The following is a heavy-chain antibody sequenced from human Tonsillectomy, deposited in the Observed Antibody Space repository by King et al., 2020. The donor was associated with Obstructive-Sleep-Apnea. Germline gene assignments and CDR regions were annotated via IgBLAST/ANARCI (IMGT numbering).Heavy chain of an antibody. CDR3: ARHPRLSYAFDI. V-gene: IGHV4-59*08. J-gene: IGHJ3*02. D-gene: IGHD6-6*01. CDR2: IYFSGST. CDR1: VGSISSYY. Sequence: QLQESGPGLVKPSETLSLTCTVSVGSISSYYWSWIRQPPGQGLEWIGYIYFSGSTNYNPSLKSRVTISVDTSKNQFSLKLSSVSAADTAVYYCARHPRLSYAFDIWGQGTMVTVSS.